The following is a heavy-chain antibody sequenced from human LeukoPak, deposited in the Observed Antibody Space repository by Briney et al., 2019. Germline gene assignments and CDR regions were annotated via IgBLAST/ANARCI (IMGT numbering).Heavy chain of an antibody. V-gene: IGHV3-7*01. J-gene: IGHJ4*02. CDR3: ARDKISGPTILDY. Sequence: GGPLRLSCAVSGFTFSFYYVMGLRQAPEEALEGVAKIKQDGRTKFYVDSVKGRFTIPRDNAKNSLYLQVDSLKAEDTAVYYCARDKISGPTILDYWGQGILVTVSS. D-gene: IGHD1-26*01. CDR1: GFTFSFYY. CDR2: IKQDGRTK.